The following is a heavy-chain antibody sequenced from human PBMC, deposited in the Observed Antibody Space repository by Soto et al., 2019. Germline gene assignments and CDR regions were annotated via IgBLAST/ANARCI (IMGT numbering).Heavy chain of an antibody. V-gene: IGHV1-69*13. CDR3: MRGASARDSSGYPYFLEP. J-gene: IGHJ5*02. CDR1: GTTFSSYA. D-gene: IGHD3-22*01. Sequence: RASVKVCCEASGTTFSSYAISWVRQAPGQGLEWMGGIIPIFGTANYAQKFQGRVTITADESTSTAYMELSSLISDDTALYYCMRGASARDSSGYPYFLEPWGQGTLVTVSS. CDR2: IIPIFGTA.